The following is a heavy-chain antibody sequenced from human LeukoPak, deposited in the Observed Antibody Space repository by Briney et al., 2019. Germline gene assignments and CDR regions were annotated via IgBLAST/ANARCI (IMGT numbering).Heavy chain of an antibody. CDR1: GFAFSSYA. Sequence: GGSLRLSCAASGFAFSSYAMSWVRQAPGKGLEWVSSIISSGGVTYYADSVKGRFTISRDNSKDTVYLQMDSLRAEDSAVYYCAKNGGYSYGLYYFDYWGQGTLVTVSS. V-gene: IGHV3-23*01. CDR3: AKNGGYSYGLYYFDY. D-gene: IGHD5-18*01. CDR2: IISSGGVT. J-gene: IGHJ4*02.